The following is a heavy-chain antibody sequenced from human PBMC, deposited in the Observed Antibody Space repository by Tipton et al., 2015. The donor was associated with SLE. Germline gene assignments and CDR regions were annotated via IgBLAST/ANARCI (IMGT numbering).Heavy chain of an antibody. D-gene: IGHD2-21*02. J-gene: IGHJ6*02. Sequence: TLSLTCTVSGGSMNSYYWHWIRQSPGKGLEWIGFTYYSGVTNYNPSLQGRVTIFVDRSNNQFSLVVNSVTAADTAVYYCARGMVTWRGAIIGVDVWGQGTTVNVSS. CDR1: GGSMNSYY. CDR2: TYYSGVT. CDR3: ARGMVTWRGAIIGVDV. V-gene: IGHV4-59*08.